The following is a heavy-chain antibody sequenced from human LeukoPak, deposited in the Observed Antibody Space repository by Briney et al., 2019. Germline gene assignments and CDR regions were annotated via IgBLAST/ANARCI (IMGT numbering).Heavy chain of an antibody. CDR2: ISSSSSYT. D-gene: IGHD3-22*01. J-gene: IGHJ3*02. Sequence: PGGSLRLSCAASGFTSSDYYMSWIRQAPGKGLEWVSYISSSSSYTNYADSVKGRFTISRDNAKNSLYLQMNSLRAEDTAVYYCARAPYYYDSSGYYYPNAFDIWGQGTMVTVSS. V-gene: IGHV3-11*05. CDR3: ARAPYYYDSSGYYYPNAFDI. CDR1: GFTSSDYY.